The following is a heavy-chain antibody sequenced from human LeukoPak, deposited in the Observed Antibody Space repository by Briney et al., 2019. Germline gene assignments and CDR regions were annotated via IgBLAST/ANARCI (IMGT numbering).Heavy chain of an antibody. CDR3: ARDSITMGHGY. D-gene: IGHD3-10*01. CDR2: IYHSGST. CDR1: GGSISSGGYY. V-gene: IGHV4-30-2*01. Sequence: PSETLSLTCTVSGGSISSGGYYWSWIRQPPGKGLEWIGYIYHSGSTYYNPSLKSRVTISVDTSKNQFSLKLSSVTAADTAVYYCARDSITMGHGYWGQGTLVTVSS. J-gene: IGHJ4*02.